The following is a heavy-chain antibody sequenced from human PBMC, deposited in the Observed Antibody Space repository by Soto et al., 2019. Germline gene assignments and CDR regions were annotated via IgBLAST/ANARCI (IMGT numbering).Heavy chain of an antibody. CDR1: GGSISSAAYC. J-gene: IGHJ4*02. CDR3: ARHTPAISISDH. V-gene: IGHV4-39*01. Sequence: SETLSLTCTVSGGSISSAAYCWSWIRQSPDKGLEWIGHIYDGGTTYSSPSLKGRVTISADTSETQFSLKLNSVTAADTAVYYCARHTPAISISDHWGQGTLVTVSS. CDR2: IYDGGTT. D-gene: IGHD2-15*01.